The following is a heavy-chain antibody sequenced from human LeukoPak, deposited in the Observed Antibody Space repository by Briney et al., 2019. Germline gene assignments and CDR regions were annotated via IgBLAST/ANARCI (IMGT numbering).Heavy chain of an antibody. V-gene: IGHV4-59*08. Sequence: SETLSLTCTVAGGSISSYYWSWIRQPPGKGLEWIGYIYYSGSTNYNPSLKSRVTISVDTSKNQFSLKLSSVTAADTAVYYCARHSSGWYNYWGQGTLVTVSS. J-gene: IGHJ4*02. CDR2: IYYSGST. CDR1: GGSISSYY. D-gene: IGHD6-19*01. CDR3: ARHSSGWYNY.